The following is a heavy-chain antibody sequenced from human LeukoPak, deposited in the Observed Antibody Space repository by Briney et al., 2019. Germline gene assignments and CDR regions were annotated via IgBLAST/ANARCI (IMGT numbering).Heavy chain of an antibody. CDR2: IYYSGST. CDR1: VGSISSYY. Sequence: PSETLSLTCTVSVGSISSYYWSWLRQPPGKGLEWIGYIYYSGSTNYNPSLKSRVTISVDTSKNQFTLKPSSVTTAATAVYYCARGVPYYYDSSGYYRYYFDYWGQGTLVTASS. J-gene: IGHJ4*02. V-gene: IGHV4-59*01. D-gene: IGHD3-22*01. CDR3: ARGVPYYYDSSGYYRYYFDY.